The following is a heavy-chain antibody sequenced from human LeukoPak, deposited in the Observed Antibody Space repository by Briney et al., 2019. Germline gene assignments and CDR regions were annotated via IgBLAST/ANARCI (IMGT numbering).Heavy chain of an antibody. V-gene: IGHV1-2*02. CDR2: ISPASCAT. CDR1: GYTFTGSY. D-gene: IGHD1-1*01. Sequence: GASVKVSCKASGYTFTGSYMHWVRQAPGQGFEWIGWISPASCATKYAQNFQGRVTLTTDTSITTAYMELSSLTSDDTASYYCLNEHGGWGQGTPVTVSS. J-gene: IGHJ4*02. CDR3: LNEHGG.